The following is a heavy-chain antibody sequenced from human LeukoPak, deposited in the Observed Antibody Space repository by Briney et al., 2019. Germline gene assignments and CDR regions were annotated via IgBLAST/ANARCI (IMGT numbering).Heavy chain of an antibody. CDR1: VYSFTRYW. CDR2: IYPGDSDT. J-gene: IGHJ4*02. V-gene: IGHV5-51*03. CDR3: ARLKAVAGISGLDY. D-gene: IGHD6-19*01. Sequence: KPGQSLNISRKGSVYSFTRYWIGWVPQMPGKGLEWMRIIYPGDSDTRYSPSFQAQVTIPADKSIRTAYLQWSSLKASDTAMYYCARLKAVAGISGLDYWGQGTLVTVSS.